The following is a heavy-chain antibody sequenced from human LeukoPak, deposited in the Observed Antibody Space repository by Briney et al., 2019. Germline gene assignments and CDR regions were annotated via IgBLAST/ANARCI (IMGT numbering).Heavy chain of an antibody. CDR1: GFTFSSYW. D-gene: IGHD3-16*01. CDR2: INHNGNVN. CDR3: ARGGGLDV. V-gene: IGHV3-7*03. Sequence: GGSLRLSCAASGFTFSSYWMNWARQAPGKGLEWVASINHNGNVNYYVDSEKGRFTISRDNAKNSLYLQMSNLRAEDTAVYFCARGGGLDVWGQGATVTVSS. J-gene: IGHJ6*02.